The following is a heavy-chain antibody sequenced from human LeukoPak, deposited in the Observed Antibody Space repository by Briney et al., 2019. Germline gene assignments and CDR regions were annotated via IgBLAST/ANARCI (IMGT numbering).Heavy chain of an antibody. D-gene: IGHD1-14*01. Sequence: ASVKVSCKGSGYTFTSYGISWVRQAPGQGVEGMGWISAYNGNTNHAQKLQGRVTMTTDTSTSTAYMELRSLRSDDTAVYYCARGAEDETLDYWGQGTLVTVSS. CDR2: ISAYNGNT. J-gene: IGHJ4*02. CDR3: ARGAEDETLDY. V-gene: IGHV1-18*01. CDR1: GYTFTSYG.